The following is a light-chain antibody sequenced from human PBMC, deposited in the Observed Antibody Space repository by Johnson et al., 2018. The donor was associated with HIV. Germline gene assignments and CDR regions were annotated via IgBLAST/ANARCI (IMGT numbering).Light chain of an antibody. Sequence: QSVLTQPPSVSAAPGQKVTISCSGSSSNIGNNYVSWYQQLPGTAPKLLIYENKKRPSGIPDRFSGYKSGTSATLGITGLQTGDEADYYCGTWDNSLSGCYVFGSGTKVTVL. V-gene: IGLV1-51*02. CDR1: SSNIGNNY. CDR2: ENK. CDR3: GTWDNSLSGCYV. J-gene: IGLJ1*01.